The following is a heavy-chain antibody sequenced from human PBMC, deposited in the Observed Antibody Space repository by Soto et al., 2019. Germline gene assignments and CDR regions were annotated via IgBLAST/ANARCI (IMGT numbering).Heavy chain of an antibody. V-gene: IGHV3-33*01. CDR2: IWYDGSHK. CDR1: GFTFSRYG. J-gene: IGHJ5*02. D-gene: IGHD3-10*01. Sequence: QVQLVESGGGVAQPGTSLRLSCAASGFTFSRYGMHWVRQAPGKGLEWVAMIWYDGSHKNYGDSVKGRFTISRDNPKNPLFLLMDSLRVEDTALYYCARDRRDDRGNWFDPWGQGIMVTVSS. CDR3: ARDRRDDRGNWFDP.